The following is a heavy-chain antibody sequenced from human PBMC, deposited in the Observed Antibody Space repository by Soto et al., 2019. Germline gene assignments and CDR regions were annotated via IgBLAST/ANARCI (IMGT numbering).Heavy chain of an antibody. J-gene: IGHJ3*02. D-gene: IGHD1-7*01. Sequence: GGSLRLSCAASGFTFSSYWMSWVRQAPGKGLEWVANIKQDGSEKYYVDSVKGRFTISRDNAKNSLYLQMNSLRAEDTAVYYCARAPDLEPGTPWDAFDIWGQGTMVTVSS. V-gene: IGHV3-7*01. CDR1: GFTFSSYW. CDR3: ARAPDLEPGTPWDAFDI. CDR2: IKQDGSEK.